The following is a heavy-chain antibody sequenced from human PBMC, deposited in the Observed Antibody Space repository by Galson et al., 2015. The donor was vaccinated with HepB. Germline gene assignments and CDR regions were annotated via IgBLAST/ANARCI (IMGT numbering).Heavy chain of an antibody. D-gene: IGHD3-10*01. V-gene: IGHV1-69*10. Sequence: SVKVSCKASGGAFSSYAISWVRQAPGQGLGWMGGIIPILGIANYAQKFQGRVTITADKSTSTAYMELSSLRSEDTAVYYCARGTYYYGSGSYYNAFDYWGQGTLVTVSS. CDR1: GGAFSSYA. CDR2: IIPILGIA. J-gene: IGHJ4*02. CDR3: ARGTYYYGSGSYYNAFDY.